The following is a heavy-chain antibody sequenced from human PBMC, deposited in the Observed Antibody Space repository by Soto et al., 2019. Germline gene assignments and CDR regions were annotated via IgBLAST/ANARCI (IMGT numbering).Heavy chain of an antibody. CDR1: GSRFSNYV. J-gene: IGHJ4*02. V-gene: IGHV1-69*06. CDR2: IIPIFNST. Sequence: QVQLVQSGAEVKTPGSSLKVSCQVSGSRFSNYVISWVRQAPGHGLEWLGRIIPIFNSTKYAQNFQGRVTITADKSTSTASLELSSLGSDDAAVYYCAREGRGKKAGYNGLVSLGYWGQGTLVTVSS. D-gene: IGHD2-2*02. CDR3: AREGRGKKAGYNGLVSLGY.